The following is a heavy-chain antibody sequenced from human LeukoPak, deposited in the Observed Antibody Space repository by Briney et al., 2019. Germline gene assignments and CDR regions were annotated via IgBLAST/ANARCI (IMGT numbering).Heavy chain of an antibody. CDR1: GFTFSNYA. Sequence: GGSLRLSCAASGFTFSNYAMIWVRQAPGKGLEWVSAIRASGVGTYYADSVKGRFTISRDNSKNTLYLQMHSLRAEDTAIYYCAKDPNGDYIGAFDSWGQGTMVTVSS. CDR2: IRASGVGT. V-gene: IGHV3-23*01. D-gene: IGHD4-17*01. CDR3: AKDPNGDYIGAFDS. J-gene: IGHJ3*02.